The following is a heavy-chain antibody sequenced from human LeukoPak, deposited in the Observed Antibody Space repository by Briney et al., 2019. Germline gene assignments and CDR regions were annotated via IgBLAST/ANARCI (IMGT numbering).Heavy chain of an antibody. J-gene: IGHJ1*01. V-gene: IGHV4-34*01. Sequence: SETLSLTCAVYGGSFSGYYWSWIRQPPGKGLEWIGEINHSGSTYYNPSLKSRVTISVDRSKNQFSLKLSSVTAADTAVYYCASTYYYDSSGYYYGAEYFQHWGQGTLVTVSS. CDR1: GGSFSGYY. CDR2: INHSGST. D-gene: IGHD3-22*01. CDR3: ASTYYYDSSGYYYGAEYFQH.